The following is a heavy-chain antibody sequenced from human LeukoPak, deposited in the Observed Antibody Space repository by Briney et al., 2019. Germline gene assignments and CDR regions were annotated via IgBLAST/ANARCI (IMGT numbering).Heavy chain of an antibody. V-gene: IGHV4-34*01. J-gene: IGHJ6*04. D-gene: IGHD2-15*01. Sequence: SETLSLTCAVYGESLNRHYWSWIRQPPGKGLEWIGEGDNTGGTKFNPSLKGRVTISADTSNNQFSLKLTSVTAADTAVYYCAKASIVVVVAATLISSPDVWGKGTTVTVSS. CDR1: GESLNRHY. CDR3: AKASIVVVVAATLISSPDV. CDR2: GDNTGGT.